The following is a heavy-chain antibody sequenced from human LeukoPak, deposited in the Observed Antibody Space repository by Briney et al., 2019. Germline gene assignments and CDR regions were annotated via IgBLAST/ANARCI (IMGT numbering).Heavy chain of an antibody. Sequence: ASVKVSCKATGYAFTNYAIHWVRQAPGQRLEWMGWINGGNGNTEYSQKFQGRVTISRDTSASTAYMELSSLRSEDTAVYYCATRLDILTGYYGDFDYWGQGTLVTVSS. V-gene: IGHV1-3*01. D-gene: IGHD3-9*01. CDR1: GYAFTNYA. CDR3: ATRLDILTGYYGDFDY. CDR2: INGGNGNT. J-gene: IGHJ4*02.